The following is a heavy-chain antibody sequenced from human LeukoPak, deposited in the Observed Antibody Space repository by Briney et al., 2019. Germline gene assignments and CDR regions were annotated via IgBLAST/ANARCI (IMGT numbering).Heavy chain of an antibody. CDR1: GYTFTSYG. CDR2: ISAYNGNT. CDR3: ARDSRGSGSYYGWYDP. D-gene: IGHD3-10*01. Sequence: ASVKVSCKASGYTFTSYGISWVRQAPGQGLEWMGWISAYNGNTNYAQKFQGRVTMTTDTSTSTAYMELRSLRSDDTAVYYCARDSRGSGSYYGWYDPWGQGTLVTVSS. J-gene: IGHJ5*02. V-gene: IGHV1-18*01.